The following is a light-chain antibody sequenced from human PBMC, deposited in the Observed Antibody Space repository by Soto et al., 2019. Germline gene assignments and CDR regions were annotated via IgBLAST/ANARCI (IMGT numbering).Light chain of an antibody. J-gene: IGKJ1*01. V-gene: IGKV1-5*03. CDR3: QQYNDYPWT. CDR1: QSISSW. CDR2: KAS. Sequence: DIQLTQSPSTLSASVGDRVTITCRASQSISSWLAGYQQKPWKAPKILIYKASSLESWVPSRFSGSGSVTEFTLTIRSLRPDDFATYYCQQYNDYPWTFGQMTQVVIK.